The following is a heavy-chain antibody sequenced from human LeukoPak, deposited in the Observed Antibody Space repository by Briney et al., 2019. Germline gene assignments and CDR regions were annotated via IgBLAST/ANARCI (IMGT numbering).Heavy chain of an antibody. J-gene: IGHJ4*02. Sequence: GGSLRLSCAASGFSFNSYTMNWVRQAPGKGLEWVSYISSSSSTTYYADSVKGRFTISRDNSKNTLYLQMNSLRAEDTAVYYCAKDRLLWFGEFPDGYFDYWGQGTLVTVSS. CDR1: GFSFNSYT. CDR2: ISSSSSTT. D-gene: IGHD3-10*01. CDR3: AKDRLLWFGEFPDGYFDY. V-gene: IGHV3-48*01.